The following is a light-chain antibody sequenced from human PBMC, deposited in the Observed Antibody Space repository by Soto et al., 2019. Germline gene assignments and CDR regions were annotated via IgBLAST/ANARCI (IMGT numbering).Light chain of an antibody. J-gene: IGKJ3*01. V-gene: IGKV1-39*01. CDR1: QTISRS. Sequence: DIQMTQSPASLSASLGDKVTIACRTSQTISRSLNWYHHRPGKAPRLLVYAATTLQSGVPSRFSGSGSGTDFNLTISSLQPEDFATYYCQQSFSIPFTFGPGTKVD. CDR3: QQSFSIPFT. CDR2: AAT.